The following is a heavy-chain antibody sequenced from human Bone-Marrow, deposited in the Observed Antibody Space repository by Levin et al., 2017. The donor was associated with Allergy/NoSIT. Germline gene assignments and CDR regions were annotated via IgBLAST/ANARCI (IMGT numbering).Heavy chain of an antibody. CDR2: ISTDTGNR. J-gene: IGHJ5*02. V-gene: IGHV1-18*01. CDR1: GYTFRNYG. D-gene: IGHD2-15*01. Sequence: EASVKVSCKASGYTFRNYGISWVRQAPGRGLEWLGWISTDTGNRHYAQNLQGRVTMTTDTSTDTAHLELRSLRSDDTAIYYCARRVVGAKGWFAPWGQGTPVTVSS. CDR3: ARRVVGAKGWFAP.